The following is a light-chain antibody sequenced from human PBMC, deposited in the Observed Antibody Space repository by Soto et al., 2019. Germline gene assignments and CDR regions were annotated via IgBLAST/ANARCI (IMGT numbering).Light chain of an antibody. J-gene: IGKJ1*01. V-gene: IGKV1-5*03. Sequence: DIQMTQSPSTLSASVGDRVTITCRASQFIGRSLAWYQQKPGKAPKVLIYQASSLDTGVPSRFSGSGSGTECSLSINTRQPDDFAADYGQQYEYYCAFGQGTKVDIK. CDR2: QAS. CDR1: QFIGRS. CDR3: QQYEYYCA.